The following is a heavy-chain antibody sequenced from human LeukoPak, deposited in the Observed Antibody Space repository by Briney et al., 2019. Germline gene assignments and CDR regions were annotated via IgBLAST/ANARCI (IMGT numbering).Heavy chain of an antibody. Sequence: GRSLRLSCAASGFTFNSYSMSWVRQAPGAWLEWVSAISNHGGTTNYADSVKGRFTISRDNSKNTLYLQMNSLRAEDTAIYFCAKDSPPWEPGPTDYWGQGMLVTVSS. CDR3: AKDSPPWEPGPTDY. CDR1: GFTFNSYS. J-gene: IGHJ4*02. V-gene: IGHV3-23*01. D-gene: IGHD1-26*01. CDR2: ISNHGGTT.